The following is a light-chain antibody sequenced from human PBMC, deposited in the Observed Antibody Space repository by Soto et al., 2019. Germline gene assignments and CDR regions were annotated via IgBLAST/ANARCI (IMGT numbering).Light chain of an antibody. CDR3: LQDNSYPQT. CDR2: AAS. CDR1: QGIGND. J-gene: IGKJ1*01. Sequence: DIQMTQSPSSLSASVGDRVTITCRASQGIGNDLGWYQQKPGKAPKRLIHAASTLQTGVPSRFSGSGSGTEFTLTISSLQPEDFATYYCLQDNSYPQTFGQGTKVEIK. V-gene: IGKV1-17*01.